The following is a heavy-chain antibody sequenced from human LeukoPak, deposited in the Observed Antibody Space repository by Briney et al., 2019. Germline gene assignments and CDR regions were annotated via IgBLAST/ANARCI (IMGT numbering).Heavy chain of an antibody. D-gene: IGHD4-17*01. Sequence: ASVKVSCKASGYTFTGYYMHWVRQAPGQGLEWMGWINPNSGGTNYAQKFQGRVTMTRDTSISTAYMELRRLRSDDTAVYYCARVGDYGDYGRLFDYWGQGTLVTVSS. CDR2: INPNSGGT. CDR3: ARVGDYGDYGRLFDY. CDR1: GYTFTGYY. J-gene: IGHJ4*02. V-gene: IGHV1-2*02.